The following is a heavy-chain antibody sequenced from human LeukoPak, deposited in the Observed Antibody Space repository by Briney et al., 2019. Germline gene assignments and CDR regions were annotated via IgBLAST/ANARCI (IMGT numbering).Heavy chain of an antibody. CDR1: GFTFDDYA. CDR3: ARKEVYCSSTSCTGYFQH. J-gene: IGHJ1*01. CDR2: ISWNSGSI. V-gene: IGHV3-9*01. D-gene: IGHD2-2*01. Sequence: GGSLRLSCAASGFTFDDYAMHWVRQAPGKGLEWVSGISWNSGSIGYADSVKGRFTISRDNAKNTLYLQMNSLRAEDTAVYYCARKEVYCSSTSCTGYFQHWGQGTLVTVSS.